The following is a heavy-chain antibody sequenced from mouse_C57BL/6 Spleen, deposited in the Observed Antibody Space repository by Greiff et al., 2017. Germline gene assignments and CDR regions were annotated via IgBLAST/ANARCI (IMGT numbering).Heavy chain of an antibody. V-gene: IGHV14-1*01. Sequence: VQLQQSGAELVRPGASVKLSCTASGFNIKDYYMHWVKQRPEQGLEWIGRIDPEDGDTEYAPKFQGKATMTADTSSNTAYLQLSSLTSEDTAVYYCTRGYDYDGAWFAYWGQGTLVTVSA. CDR1: GFNIKDYY. CDR3: TRGYDYDGAWFAY. J-gene: IGHJ3*01. CDR2: IDPEDGDT. D-gene: IGHD2-4*01.